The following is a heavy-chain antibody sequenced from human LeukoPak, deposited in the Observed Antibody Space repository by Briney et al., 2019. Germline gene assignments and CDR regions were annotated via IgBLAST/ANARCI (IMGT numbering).Heavy chain of an antibody. Sequence: PSETLSLTCTVSGGSISSSSYYWGWIRQPPGKGLEWIGSIYYSGSTYYNPSLKSRVTISVDTSKNQFSLKLSSVTAADTAVYYCARVHRATDYYYYMDVWGKGTTVTVSS. J-gene: IGHJ6*03. V-gene: IGHV4-39*07. CDR3: ARVHRATDYYYYMDV. CDR1: GGSISSSSYY. CDR2: IYYSGST. D-gene: IGHD1-14*01.